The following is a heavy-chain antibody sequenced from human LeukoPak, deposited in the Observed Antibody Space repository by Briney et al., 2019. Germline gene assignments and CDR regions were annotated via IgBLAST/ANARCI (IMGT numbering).Heavy chain of an antibody. V-gene: IGHV1-2*02. D-gene: IGHD3-10*01. CDR2: INPNSGGT. Sequence: ASVRVSCKASGYTFTDYYIHWVRQPPAQRLHWMGYINPNSGGTNSAHKSQGRVTMTRDTSLSTAYMELTRLRSDDTAVYYCARSYGSGRRDAFDIWGQGTMVTVSS. CDR1: GYTFTDYY. J-gene: IGHJ3*02. CDR3: ARSYGSGRRDAFDI.